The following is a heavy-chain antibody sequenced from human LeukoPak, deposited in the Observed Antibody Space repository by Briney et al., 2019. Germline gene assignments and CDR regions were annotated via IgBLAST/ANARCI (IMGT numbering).Heavy chain of an antibody. V-gene: IGHV6-1*01. CDR1: GDSVSSNS. Sequence: SQTLSLTCAIFGDSVSSNSWNWISQSQSRGLEWLGRTYYKSKWFHDYAVSVESRIIINPDTSKNQFTLQLNSVTPEDTALYYCARDGRKQWFFDYWGQGTLVTVSS. J-gene: IGHJ4*02. CDR2: TYYKSKWFH. D-gene: IGHD6-19*01. CDR3: ARDGRKQWFFDY.